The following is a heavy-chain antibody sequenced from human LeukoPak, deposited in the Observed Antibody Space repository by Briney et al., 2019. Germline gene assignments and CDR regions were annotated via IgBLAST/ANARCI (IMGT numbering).Heavy chain of an antibody. CDR2: IYYSGST. V-gene: IGHV4-59*01. CDR3: ARVGSWYRHNWFDP. D-gene: IGHD6-13*01. CDR1: GGSISSYY. Sequence: SETLSLTSTVSGGSISSYYWSCIPHPPGKGLEWIGYIYYSGSTNYNPSLKSRVTISVDTSKNQFSLKLSSVTAAHTAVYYCARVGSWYRHNWFDPWGQGTLVTVSS. J-gene: IGHJ5*02.